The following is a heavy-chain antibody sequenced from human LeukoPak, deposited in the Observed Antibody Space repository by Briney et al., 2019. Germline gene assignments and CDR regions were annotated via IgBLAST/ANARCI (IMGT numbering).Heavy chain of an antibody. Sequence: GASVKVSCKASGYTFTGYYMHWVRQAPGQGLEWMGWINPNSGGTNYAQKFQGRVTMTRDTSISTAYMELSRLRSDDTAVYYCARDMLRFGEFLGYFDYWGQGTLVTVSS. V-gene: IGHV1-2*02. CDR3: ARDMLRFGEFLGYFDY. D-gene: IGHD3-10*01. CDR2: INPNSGGT. J-gene: IGHJ4*02. CDR1: GYTFTGYY.